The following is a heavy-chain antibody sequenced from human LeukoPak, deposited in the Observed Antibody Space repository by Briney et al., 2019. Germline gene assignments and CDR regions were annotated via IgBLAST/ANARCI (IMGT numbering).Heavy chain of an antibody. J-gene: IGHJ6*02. V-gene: IGHV1-46*01. D-gene: IGHD3-22*01. CDR2: INPNGGST. CDR1: GYTFTTYY. CDR3: TRGGNYYDSSMDV. Sequence: ASVKVSCKASGYTFTTYYMHWVRQAPGQGLEWMGIINPNGGSTNYAEKFQGRVTMTRDTSTSTVYTELRSLRSEDTAVYYCTRGGNYYDSSMDVWGQGTTVTVSS.